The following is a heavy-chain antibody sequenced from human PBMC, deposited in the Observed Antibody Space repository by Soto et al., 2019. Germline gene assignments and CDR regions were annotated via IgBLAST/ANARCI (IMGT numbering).Heavy chain of an antibody. CDR1: GFTFSRYA. CDR2: ISYDGSIK. D-gene: IGHD5-18*01. CDR3: ARDLSGYGYDY. J-gene: IGHJ4*02. Sequence: QVQLVESGGGVVQPGRSLKLSCADSGFTFSRYAMHWVRRAPGKGLEWVAIISYDGSIKYYADSVKGRFTISRENYKNTLYLQMNSLRAEDTAVYYCARDLSGYGYDYWGQGTLVTVSS. V-gene: IGHV3-30*04.